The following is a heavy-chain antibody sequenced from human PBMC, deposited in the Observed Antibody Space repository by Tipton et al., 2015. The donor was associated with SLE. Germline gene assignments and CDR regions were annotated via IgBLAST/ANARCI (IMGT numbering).Heavy chain of an antibody. V-gene: IGHV3-72*01. J-gene: IGHJ1*01. Sequence: SLRLSCAASGFTFSDHYIDWVRQAPGKGLEWVGRSRNKAKSYSTAYAASVKGRFSISRDDSRNSVYLQMNSLKTEDTAVYYCAKVDCGDGNCRLSEYFQHWGQGTLVTVSS. CDR2: SRNKAKSYST. D-gene: IGHD2-15*01. CDR1: GFTFSDHY. CDR3: AKVDCGDGNCRLSEYFQH.